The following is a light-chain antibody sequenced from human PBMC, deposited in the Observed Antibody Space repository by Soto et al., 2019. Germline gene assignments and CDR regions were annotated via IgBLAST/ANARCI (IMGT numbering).Light chain of an antibody. V-gene: IGLV2-14*01. CDR2: EVS. CDR3: SYYINRSPRV. J-gene: IGLJ3*02. Sequence: QSALTQPASVSGSPGQSITISCTGTSSDVGGYNYVSWYQQHPGKAPELMIYEVSNRPSGVSNRLPGSQSGNTATLNNSGLQGEYEAAYYVSYYINRSPRVFGEGTK. CDR1: SSDVGGYNY.